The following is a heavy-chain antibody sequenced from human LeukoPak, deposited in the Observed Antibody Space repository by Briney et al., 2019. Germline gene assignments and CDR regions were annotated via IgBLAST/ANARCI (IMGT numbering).Heavy chain of an antibody. J-gene: IGHJ4*02. Sequence: PSGTLSLTCAVSGGSISSSNWWSWVRQPPGKGLEWIGEIYHSGSTNYNPSLKSRVTISVDKSKNQFYLKLSSVTAADTAVYYCAREVGATGALFYYWGQGTLVTVSS. V-gene: IGHV4-4*02. CDR2: IYHSGST. CDR3: AREVGATGALFYY. CDR1: GGSISSSNW. D-gene: IGHD1-26*01.